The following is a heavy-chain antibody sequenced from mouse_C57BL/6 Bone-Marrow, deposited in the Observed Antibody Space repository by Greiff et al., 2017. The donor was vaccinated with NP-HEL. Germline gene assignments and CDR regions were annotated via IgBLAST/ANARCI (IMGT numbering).Heavy chain of an antibody. CDR3: ARWGAY. V-gene: IGHV1-69*01. J-gene: IGHJ3*01. CDR2: IDPSDSYT. Sequence: QVQLQQPGAELVMPGASVKLSCKASGYTFTSYWMHWVKQRPGQGLEWIGEIDPSDSYTNYIQKFKGKSTLTVDKSSSTAYMQLSSLTSEDSAGYYCARWGAYWGQGTLVTVSA. CDR1: GYTFTSYW.